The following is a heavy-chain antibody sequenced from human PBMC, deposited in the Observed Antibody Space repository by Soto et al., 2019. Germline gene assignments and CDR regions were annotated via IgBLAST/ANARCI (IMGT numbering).Heavy chain of an antibody. CDR1: GYSFTSYW. V-gene: IGHV5-10-1*01. D-gene: IGHD3-22*01. J-gene: IGHJ3*02. CDR2: IDPSDSYT. Sequence: GESLKISCKGSGYSFTSYWISWVRQMPGKGLEWMGRIDPSDSYTNYSPSFQGHVTISADKSISTAYLQWSSLKASDTAMYYCARPHYYDSSGYYSDAFGIWGQGTMVTV. CDR3: ARPHYYDSSGYYSDAFGI.